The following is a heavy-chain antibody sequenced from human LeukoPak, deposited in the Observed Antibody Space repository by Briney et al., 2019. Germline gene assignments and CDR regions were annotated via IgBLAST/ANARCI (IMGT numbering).Heavy chain of an antibody. CDR2: IWFDGSNK. D-gene: IGHD3-16*02. CDR3: AYVWGNYRSFDC. J-gene: IGHJ4*02. V-gene: IGHV3-33*01. CDR1: GFTFSHYG. Sequence: PGRSLRLSCAASGASGFTFSHYGMHWVRQAPGKGLEWVALIWFDGSNKYYAESVKGRFTISRDNSKNTLYLQMNSLRAEDTAIYYCAYVWGNYRSFDCWGQGTLVTVSS.